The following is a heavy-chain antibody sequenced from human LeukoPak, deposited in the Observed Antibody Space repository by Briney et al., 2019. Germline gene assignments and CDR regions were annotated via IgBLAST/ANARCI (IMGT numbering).Heavy chain of an antibody. V-gene: IGHV4-59*01. CDR1: GGSISSYY. Sequence: ASETLSLTCTVSGGSISSYYWSWIRQPPGKGLEWIGYIYYSGSTNYNPSLKSRVTISVDTSKNQFSLKLSSVTAADTAVYYCARVALYSNHYFDYWGQGTLVTVSS. CDR2: IYYSGST. CDR3: ARVALYSNHYFDY. J-gene: IGHJ4*02. D-gene: IGHD4-11*01.